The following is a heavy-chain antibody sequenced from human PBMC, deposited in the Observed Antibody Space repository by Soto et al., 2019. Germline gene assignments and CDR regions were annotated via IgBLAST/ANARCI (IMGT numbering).Heavy chain of an antibody. CDR2: IYYSGST. J-gene: IGHJ4*02. Sequence: QLQLQESGPGLVKPSETLSLTCIVSGGSISTSSYYWGWIRQPPGKGLEWIGSIYYSGSTYYNPSLKSRVTISADTSKNQFSLKLSSVTAADTAVYYCARLIAAAGGNRAYWGQGTLVTVSS. CDR1: GGSISTSSYY. CDR3: ARLIAAAGGNRAY. V-gene: IGHV4-39*01. D-gene: IGHD6-13*01.